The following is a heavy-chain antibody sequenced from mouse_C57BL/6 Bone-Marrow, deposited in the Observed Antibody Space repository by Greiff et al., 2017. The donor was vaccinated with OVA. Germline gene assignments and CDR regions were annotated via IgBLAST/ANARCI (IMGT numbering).Heavy chain of an antibody. CDR2: LWSGGST. CDR3: AKTHLLWYYAMDY. D-gene: IGHD2-10*01. J-gene: IGHJ4*01. Sequence: QVHVKQSGPGLVQPSQCLSITCKVSGFSFTSYGVHWVRQTPGKGLEWLGGLWSGGSTDYNAAFMSRLSITKDNSKSQVFFKSNSLQADYTAIYYCAKTHLLWYYAMDYWGQGTSVTVSS. V-gene: IGHV2-5*01. CDR1: GFSFTSYG.